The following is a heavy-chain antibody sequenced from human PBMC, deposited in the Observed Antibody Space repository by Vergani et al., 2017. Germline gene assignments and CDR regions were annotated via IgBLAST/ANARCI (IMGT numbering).Heavy chain of an antibody. D-gene: IGHD3-22*01. J-gene: IGHJ1*01. Sequence: VQLVESGGGLIQPGGSLRLSCAASGFTVSSNYMSWVRQAPGKGLEWIGYIYYSGSTYYNPSLKSRVTISVDTSKNQFSLKLSSVTAADTAVYYCARDDSSGYYYFQHWGQGTLVTVSS. CDR1: GFTVSSNY. CDR2: IYYSGST. V-gene: IGHV4-59*02. CDR3: ARDDSSGYYYFQH.